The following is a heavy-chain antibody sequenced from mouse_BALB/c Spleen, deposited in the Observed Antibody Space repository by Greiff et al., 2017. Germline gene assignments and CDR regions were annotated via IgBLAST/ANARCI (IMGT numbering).Heavy chain of an antibody. D-gene: IGHD1-1*02. Sequence: VQLQQSGAELVKPGASVKLSCTASGFNIKDPYMHWVKQRPEQGLEWIGRIDPANGNTKYDPKFQGKATITADTSSNTAYLQLSSLTSEDTAVYYCARSGGHFDYWGQGTTLTVSS. CDR2: IDPANGNT. CDR3: ARSGGHFDY. V-gene: IGHV14-3*02. CDR1: GFNIKDPY. J-gene: IGHJ2*01.